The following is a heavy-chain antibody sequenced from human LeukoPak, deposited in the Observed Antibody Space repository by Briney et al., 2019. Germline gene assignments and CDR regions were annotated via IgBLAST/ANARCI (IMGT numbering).Heavy chain of an antibody. V-gene: IGHV3-30*04. CDR2: ISYDGSNK. Sequence: GRSLRLSCAASGFTFSSYAMYWVRQAPGKGLEWVAVISYDGSNKYYADSVKGRFTISRDNSKNTLYLQMNSLRAEDTAVYYCASSGFRASDAFDIWGQGTMVTVSS. CDR3: ASSGFRASDAFDI. J-gene: IGHJ3*02. CDR1: GFTFSSYA.